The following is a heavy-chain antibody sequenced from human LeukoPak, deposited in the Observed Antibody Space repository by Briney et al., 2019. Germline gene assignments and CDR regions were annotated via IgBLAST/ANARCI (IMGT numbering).Heavy chain of an antibody. CDR1: GYSFTTYW. Sequence: GESLKISCKNSGYSFTTYWIGWVRQMPGKGLEWMGIIYPGDSDTRYSPSFQGQVTISADKSISTAYLQWSSLKASDTAMYYCARLPGIVATIERYFDYWGQGTLVTVSS. CDR2: IYPGDSDT. V-gene: IGHV5-51*01. J-gene: IGHJ4*02. D-gene: IGHD5-12*01. CDR3: ARLPGIVATIERYFDY.